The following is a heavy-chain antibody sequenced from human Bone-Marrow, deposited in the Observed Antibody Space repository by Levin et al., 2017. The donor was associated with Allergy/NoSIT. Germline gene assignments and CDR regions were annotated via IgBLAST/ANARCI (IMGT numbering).Heavy chain of an antibody. Sequence: LSLTCAASGFTFSSYAMNWVRQAPGKGLEWVAVIASDGSVKYYADSVKGRFTISRDNSENTLILQMNSLGGEDTAVYYCARDGDIAVAGKRVDYWGQGTLVTVSS. D-gene: IGHD6-19*01. CDR3: ARDGDIAVAGKRVDY. J-gene: IGHJ4*02. CDR1: GFTFSSYA. V-gene: IGHV3-30-3*01. CDR2: IASDGSVK.